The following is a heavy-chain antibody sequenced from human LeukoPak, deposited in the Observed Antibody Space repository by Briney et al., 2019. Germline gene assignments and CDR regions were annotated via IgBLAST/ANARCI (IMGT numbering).Heavy chain of an antibody. Sequence: PSETLSLTCTVSGGSISSGSYYWSWIRQPAGKGLEWTGRIYTSGSTNYNPSLKSRVTISVDTSKNQFSLKLSSVTAADTAVYYCARGGPLYFDYWGQGTLVTVSS. CDR3: ARGGPLYFDY. CDR2: IYTSGST. V-gene: IGHV4-61*02. CDR1: GGSISSGSYY. J-gene: IGHJ4*02.